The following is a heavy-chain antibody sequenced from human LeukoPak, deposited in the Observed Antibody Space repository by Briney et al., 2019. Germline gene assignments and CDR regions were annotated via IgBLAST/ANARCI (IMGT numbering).Heavy chain of an antibody. V-gene: IGHV3-48*01. D-gene: IGHD6-13*01. Sequence: GGSLRLSCAASGFTFSSYSMNWVRLAPGKGLEWVSYISGGGAPVYYADSVEGRFTVSRDNLKNSLYLQMHDLRVDDTAVYFCARDFRSSAWYIGDYWGQGVQVTVSS. CDR1: GFTFSSYS. J-gene: IGHJ4*02. CDR2: ISGGGAPV. CDR3: ARDFRSSAWYIGDY.